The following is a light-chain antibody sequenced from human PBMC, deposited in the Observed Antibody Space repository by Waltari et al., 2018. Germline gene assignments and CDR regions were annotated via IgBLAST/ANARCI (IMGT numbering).Light chain of an antibody. V-gene: IGLV8-61*01. J-gene: IGLJ3*02. CDR3: LVYMGSGIWV. Sequence: QTVVTQEPSLSVSPGGTVTLTCALSSCSLPSTSHVSWYQQTPGQPPRTLMYKANIRSSGVPDRFSGSSLGNKAALTITGAQADDESDYYCLVYMGSGIWVFGGGTKLTVL. CDR1: SCSLPSTSH. CDR2: KAN.